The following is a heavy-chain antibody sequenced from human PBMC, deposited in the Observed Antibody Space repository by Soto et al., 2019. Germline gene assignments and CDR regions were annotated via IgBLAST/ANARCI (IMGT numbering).Heavy chain of an antibody. CDR2: IYSGGST. V-gene: IGHV3-66*01. CDR1: GFTVSSNY. CDR3: ARDPGYYDSSGYPGYYGMDV. Sequence: EVQLVESGGGLVQPGGSLRLSCAASGFTVSSNYMSWVRQAPGKGLEWVSVIYSGGSTYYADSVKGRFTISRDNSKNTLYLQMNRLRAEDTAVYYCARDPGYYDSSGYPGYYGMDVWGQGTTVTVSS. D-gene: IGHD3-22*01. J-gene: IGHJ6*02.